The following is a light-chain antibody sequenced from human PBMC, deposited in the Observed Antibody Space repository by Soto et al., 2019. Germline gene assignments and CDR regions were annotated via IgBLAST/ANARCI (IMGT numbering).Light chain of an antibody. V-gene: IGLV4-69*01. Sequence: QPVLTQSPSASASLGASVKLTCTLSSGHSSSAIAWHQQQPEKGPRYLMKVNNDGSHIKGDGIPDRFSGSSSGAERYLTISSLQSEDEADYYCQTWGAGIQVFGGGTKLTVL. J-gene: IGLJ2*01. CDR3: QTWGAGIQV. CDR2: VNNDGSH. CDR1: SGHSSSA.